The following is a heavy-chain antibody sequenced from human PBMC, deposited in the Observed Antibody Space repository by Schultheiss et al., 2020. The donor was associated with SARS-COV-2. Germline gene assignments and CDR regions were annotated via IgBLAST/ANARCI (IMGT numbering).Heavy chain of an antibody. V-gene: IGHV4-39*07. CDR2: INHSGST. D-gene: IGHD3-22*01. J-gene: IGHJ5*02. CDR1: GGSISSSSYY. Sequence: SETLSLTCTVSGGSISSSSYYWSWIRQPPGKGLEWIGEINHSGSTNYNPSLKSRVTISVDTSKNQFSLKLSSVTAADTAVYYCARVGYYYDSSGAYNWFDPWGQGTLVTVSS. CDR3: ARVGYYYDSSGAYNWFDP.